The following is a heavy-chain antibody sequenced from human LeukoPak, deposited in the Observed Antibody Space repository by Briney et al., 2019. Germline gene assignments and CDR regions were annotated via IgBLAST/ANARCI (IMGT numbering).Heavy chain of an antibody. J-gene: IGHJ3*02. V-gene: IGHV4-38-2*02. D-gene: IGHD3-22*01. CDR2: IYHSGST. CDR3: ARGAYDDAFDI. Sequence: SETLSLTCTVSGYSISSGYYWGWIRQPPGKGLEWIGSIYHSGSTYYNPSLKSRVTISVDMSKNQFSLKLSSVTAADTAVYYCARGAYDDAFDIWGQGTMVTVSS. CDR1: GYSISSGYY.